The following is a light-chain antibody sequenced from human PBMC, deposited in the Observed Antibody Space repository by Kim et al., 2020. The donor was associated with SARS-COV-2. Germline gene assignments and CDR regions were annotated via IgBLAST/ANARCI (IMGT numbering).Light chain of an antibody. CDR2: GTS. J-gene: IGKJ2*01. CDR1: QYIYKS. V-gene: IGKV1-NL1*01. Sequence: SASVGDRVTITCRASQYIYKSLAWYQHKPGKAPKLLLFGTSNLESGLPSRFSGSGSGTDYSLTISSLQPEDFATYYCQQYYGSPYTFGQGTKLEI. CDR3: QQYYGSPYT.